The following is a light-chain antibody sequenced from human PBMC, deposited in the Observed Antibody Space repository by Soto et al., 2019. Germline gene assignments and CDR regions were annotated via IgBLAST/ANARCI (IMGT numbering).Light chain of an antibody. V-gene: IGKV3-20*01. Sequence: EIVLAQSPGTLSLSPWERATLSCRASQSVTNSFLAWYQQKPGQAPRLLIYGASRRATGIPDRFTGSGSGTDFTLTISRLDPEDFAVYYCQQYVSSPCAFGQGTKVEI. J-gene: IGKJ1*01. CDR1: QSVTNSF. CDR3: QQYVSSPCA. CDR2: GAS.